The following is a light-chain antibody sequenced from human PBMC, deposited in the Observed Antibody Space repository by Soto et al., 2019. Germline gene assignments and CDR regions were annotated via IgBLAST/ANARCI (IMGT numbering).Light chain of an antibody. CDR1: RIIYDS. CDR3: QQHRSYPFT. CDR2: KAS. V-gene: IGKV1-5*03. Sequence: DIQMTQSPSTLSASVGDRVTITCRASRIIYDSLAWFQQKPGKAPKLLIYKASTLESGVPSRFSGSGSGTDFTLTISSLQPDDSAAYYCQQHRSYPFTFGPGTKVDVK. J-gene: IGKJ3*01.